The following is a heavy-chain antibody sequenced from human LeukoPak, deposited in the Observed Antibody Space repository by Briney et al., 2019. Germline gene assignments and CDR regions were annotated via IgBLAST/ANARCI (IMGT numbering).Heavy chain of an antibody. D-gene: IGHD3-10*01. V-gene: IGHV4-39*01. CDR2: IYYSGST. CDR1: GGSISSSTDY. CDR3: ARLSGERGDV. Sequence: SETLSLTFTVSGGSISSSTDYWGWLRQPPGKGLEWIGTIYYSGSTYYNPSLKSRVTISVDMSKNQFSLKLSSVTAADTAVYYCARLSGERGDVWGQGTTVTVSS. J-gene: IGHJ6*02.